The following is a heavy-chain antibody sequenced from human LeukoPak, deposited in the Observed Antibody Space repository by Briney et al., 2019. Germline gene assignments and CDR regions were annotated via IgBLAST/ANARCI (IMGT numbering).Heavy chain of an antibody. CDR3: AREPPTYYDFWSGYYTYYFDY. CDR2: ISDDGSGT. CDR1: GFTFSDYA. V-gene: IGHV3-23*01. D-gene: IGHD3-3*01. J-gene: IGHJ4*02. Sequence: GGSLRLSCAASGFTFSDYAMSWVRQAPGQGLEWVSTISDDGSGTYYADSVKGRFTISRDNSKNTLYLQMNSLRAEDTAVYYCAREPPTYYDFWSGYYTYYFDYWGQGTLVTVSS.